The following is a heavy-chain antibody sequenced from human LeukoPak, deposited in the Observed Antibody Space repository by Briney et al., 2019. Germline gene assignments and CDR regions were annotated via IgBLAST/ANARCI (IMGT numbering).Heavy chain of an antibody. V-gene: IGHV3-53*01. Sequence: GGSLRLSCAASGFTVSSNYMSWVRQAPGKGLEWVSVIYSGGSTYYADSVKGRFTISRDNSKNTLYLQMNSLRAEDTAVYYCAAVMIYSSGDFSFDYWGRGTLVTVSS. CDR1: GFTVSSNY. CDR3: AAVMIYSSGDFSFDY. D-gene: IGHD6-19*01. CDR2: IYSGGST. J-gene: IGHJ4*02.